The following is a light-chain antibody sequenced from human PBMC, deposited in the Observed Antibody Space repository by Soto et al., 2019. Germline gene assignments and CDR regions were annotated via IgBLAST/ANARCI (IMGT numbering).Light chain of an antibody. CDR1: QSINMW. CDR3: QQYNSYSPWT. Sequence: DIQMTQSPSTLAASVGDRVAITCRPNQSINMWLAWYQQKPGKAPKLLIQKASSLESGVPSRFSGGGSGTEFTLTISGLQPDDFATYYCQQYNSYSPWTFGPGTKVDIK. J-gene: IGKJ1*01. V-gene: IGKV1-5*03. CDR2: KAS.